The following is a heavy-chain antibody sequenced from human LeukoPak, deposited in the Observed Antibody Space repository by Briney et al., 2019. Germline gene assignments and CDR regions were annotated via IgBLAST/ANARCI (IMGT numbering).Heavy chain of an antibody. D-gene: IGHD2-15*01. CDR1: GFIFSTYS. V-gene: IGHV3-21*01. Sequence: GGSLRLSCAASGFIFSTYSMNWVRQAPGKRLEWVSSISSSSNYIYYADSVKGRFTISRDNAKNSLYLQMNSLRAEDTAVFYCARGRCSGGSCYSVDGYFQHWGQGTLVTVSS. CDR2: ISSSSNYI. J-gene: IGHJ1*01. CDR3: ARGRCSGGSCYSVDGYFQH.